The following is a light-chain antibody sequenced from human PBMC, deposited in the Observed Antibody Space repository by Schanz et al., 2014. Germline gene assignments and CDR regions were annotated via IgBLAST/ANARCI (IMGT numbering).Light chain of an antibody. CDR2: AAS. CDR1: QSVNSNY. V-gene: IGKV3-20*01. Sequence: ENVLTQSPGTLSLSPGESATLSCRASQSVNSNYLAWYQQKPGQAPRLLIYAASSRATGIPDRFSGSGSGTEFTLTISSLQSEDLAVYYCQQYNNWPPWAFGQGTKVEIK. CDR3: QQYNNWPPWA. J-gene: IGKJ1*01.